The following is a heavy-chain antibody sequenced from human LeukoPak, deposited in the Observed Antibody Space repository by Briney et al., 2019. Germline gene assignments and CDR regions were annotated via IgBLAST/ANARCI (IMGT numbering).Heavy chain of an antibody. D-gene: IGHD2/OR15-2a*01. CDR3: VVITQA. Sequence: GGSLRLSCAASGFTFSSFGMHWVRQAPGKGLEWVAFIRYDGSNKYYADSVKSRFTISRDNSKNTLYLQMNSLRAVDTAVYYCVVITQAWGQGTLVTVSS. CDR2: IRYDGSNK. CDR1: GFTFSSFG. V-gene: IGHV3-30*02. J-gene: IGHJ5*02.